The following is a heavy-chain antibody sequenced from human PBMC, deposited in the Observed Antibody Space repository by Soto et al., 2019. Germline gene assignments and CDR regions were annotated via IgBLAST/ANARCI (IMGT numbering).Heavy chain of an antibody. CDR3: ARGAGIVVAGTSFDY. CDR1: GFTFSSYS. J-gene: IGHJ4*02. CDR2: ISYDGSNK. D-gene: IGHD6-19*01. Sequence: QVQLVESGGGVVQPGRSLRLSCAASGFTFSSYSMHWVRQAPGKGLEWVAVISYDGSNKYYADSVKGRFTISRGNSKNTLYLQMNSLRAEDTAVYYCARGAGIVVAGTSFDYWGQGTLVTVSS. V-gene: IGHV3-30-3*01.